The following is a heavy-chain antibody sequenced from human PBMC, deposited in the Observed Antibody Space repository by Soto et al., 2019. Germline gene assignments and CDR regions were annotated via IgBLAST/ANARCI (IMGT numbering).Heavy chain of an antibody. CDR2: IWYDGSNK. Sequence: GGSLRLSCAASGFTFSSYGMHWVRQAPGKGLEWVAVIWYDGSNKYYADSVQGRFTISRDNSKNTLYLQMNSLRAEVTSVYYCARDDSLLWFGDRMGDAFDIWGQGTMVTVSS. J-gene: IGHJ3*02. D-gene: IGHD3-10*01. V-gene: IGHV3-33*01. CDR1: GFTFSSYG. CDR3: ARDDSLLWFGDRMGDAFDI.